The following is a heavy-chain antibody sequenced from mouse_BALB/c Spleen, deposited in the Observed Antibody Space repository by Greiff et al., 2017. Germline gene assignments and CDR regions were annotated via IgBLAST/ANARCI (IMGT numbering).Heavy chain of an antibody. Sequence: QVQLQQSGTVLARPGASVKMSCKASGYTFTSYWMHWVKQRPGQGLEWIGEINPSNGRTNYNEKFKSKATLTVDKSSSTAYMQLSSLTSEDSAVYYCAYDYDGFAYWGQGTLVTVSA. CDR2: INPSNGRT. CDR1: GYTFTSYW. J-gene: IGHJ3*01. CDR3: AYDYDGFAY. V-gene: IGHV1S81*02. D-gene: IGHD2-4*01.